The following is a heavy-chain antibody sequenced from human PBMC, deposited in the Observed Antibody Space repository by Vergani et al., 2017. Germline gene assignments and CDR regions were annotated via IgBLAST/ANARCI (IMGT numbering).Heavy chain of an antibody. Sequence: EFQLVDSGGGLLQPGGSLRLSCAASGFTFSSYEMTWVRQAPGRGLEWVSYIRSSGSTIYYADSVKGRCTISRDNAKNSLSLQSNSLRAEDTAVYYCARDFRGAQGYWGQGTLVTVSS. V-gene: IGHV3-48*03. J-gene: IGHJ4*02. D-gene: IGHD3-10*01. CDR2: IRSSGSTI. CDR3: ARDFRGAQGY. CDR1: GFTFSSYE.